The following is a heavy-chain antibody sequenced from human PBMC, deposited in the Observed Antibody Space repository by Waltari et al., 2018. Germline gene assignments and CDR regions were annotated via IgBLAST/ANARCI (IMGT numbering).Heavy chain of an antibody. CDR3: VRFIRLQLDWFDP. CDR2: IYYTGST. J-gene: IGHJ5*02. CDR1: GGSISGYY. D-gene: IGHD4-4*01. V-gene: IGHV4-59*08. Sequence: QVQLQESGPGLVKPSETLSLTCSVSGGSISGYYWSWIRQPPGRGLEWMGYIYYTGSTNYNPSLKRRVTISLDTPKNQFSLRLSSVTATDTAVYYCVRFIRLQLDWFDPWGQGALVTVSS.